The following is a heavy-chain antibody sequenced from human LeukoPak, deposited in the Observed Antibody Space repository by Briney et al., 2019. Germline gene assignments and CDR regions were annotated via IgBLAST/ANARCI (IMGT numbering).Heavy chain of an antibody. V-gene: IGHV4-59*01. CDR2: IYYSGST. Sequence: PSETLSLTCTVYGGSISSYYWSWIRQPPGKGLEWIGYIYYSGSTNYNPSLKRRVTISVDTSKKQSSPRLSSVTAADTAVYYCASGDGYTLFDYWGQGTLVTVSS. D-gene: IGHD5-24*01. J-gene: IGHJ4*02. CDR3: ASGDGYTLFDY. CDR1: GGSISSYY.